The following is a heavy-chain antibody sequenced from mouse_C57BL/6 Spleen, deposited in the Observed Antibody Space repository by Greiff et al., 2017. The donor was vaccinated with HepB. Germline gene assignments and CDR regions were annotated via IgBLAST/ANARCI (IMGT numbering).Heavy chain of an antibody. V-gene: IGHV1-82*01. J-gene: IGHJ4*01. CDR2: IYPGDGDT. Sequence: QVQLQQSGPELVKPGASVKISCKASGYAFSSSWMNWVKQRPGKGLEWIGRIYPGDGDTNYNGKFKGKATLTADKSSSTAYMQLSSLTSEDSAVYFCAREYYGRDAMDYWGQGTSVTVSS. D-gene: IGHD1-1*01. CDR3: AREYYGRDAMDY. CDR1: GYAFSSSW.